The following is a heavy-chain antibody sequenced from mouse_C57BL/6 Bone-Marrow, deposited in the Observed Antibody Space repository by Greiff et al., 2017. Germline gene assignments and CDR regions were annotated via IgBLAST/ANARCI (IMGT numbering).Heavy chain of an antibody. CDR1: GFTFSDAW. Sequence: EVKVEESGGGLVQPGGSMKLSCAASGFTFSDAWMDWVRQSPEKGLEWVAEIRNKANNHATYYAESVKGRFTISRDDSKSSVYLQMNSLRAEDTCIYYCTRRTGKGLDYWGQGTTLTVSS. CDR2: IRNKANNHAT. D-gene: IGHD4-1*01. J-gene: IGHJ2*01. V-gene: IGHV6-6*01. CDR3: TRRTGKGLDY.